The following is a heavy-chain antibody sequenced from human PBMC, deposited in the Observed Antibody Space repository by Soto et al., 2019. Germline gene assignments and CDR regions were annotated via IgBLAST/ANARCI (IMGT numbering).Heavy chain of an antibody. CDR1: GDSIGSSNW. CDR2: IYHSGST. V-gene: IGHV4-4*02. Sequence: PSETLSLTCAVSGDSIGSSNWWSWVRQPPGKGLEWIGEIYHSGSTNYNPSLKSRVTISVDKSKNQFSLNLNSVTAADTAVYYCARHSGSYFRDYWGQGTLVTVSS. CDR3: ARHSGSYFRDY. J-gene: IGHJ4*02. D-gene: IGHD1-26*01.